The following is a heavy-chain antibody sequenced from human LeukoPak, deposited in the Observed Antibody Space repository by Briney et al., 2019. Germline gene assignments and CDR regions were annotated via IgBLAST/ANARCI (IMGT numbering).Heavy chain of an antibody. V-gene: IGHV3-30*18. D-gene: IGHD3-10*01. CDR2: ISYDGSNK. CDR1: GFTFSSYG. CDR3: AKDFGRNLGGPGY. Sequence: GGSLRLSCAASGFTFSSYGMHWVRQAPGKGLEWVAVISYDGSNKYYADSVKGRFTISRDNSRNTLYLQMNSLRAEDTAVYYCAKDFGRNLGGPGYWGRGTLVIVSS. J-gene: IGHJ4*02.